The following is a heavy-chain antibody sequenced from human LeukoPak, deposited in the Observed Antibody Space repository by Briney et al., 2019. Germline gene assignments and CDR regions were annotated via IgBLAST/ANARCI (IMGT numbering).Heavy chain of an antibody. V-gene: IGHV4-34*01. D-gene: IGHD6-13*01. CDR1: GGSFSDYY. CDR2: SSHSGST. CDR3: VAASWYKVDF. J-gene: IGHJ4*02. Sequence: SETLSLTRAVYGGSFSDYYWSWIRQPPGKGLEWVGISSHSGSTVYNPSLKSRVIISVDTSKSQFSLRLSSVTAADTAIYYCVAASWYKVDFWGQGALVTVSS.